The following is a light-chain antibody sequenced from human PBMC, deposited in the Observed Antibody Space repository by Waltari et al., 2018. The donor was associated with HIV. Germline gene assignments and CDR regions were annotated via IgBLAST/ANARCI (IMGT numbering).Light chain of an antibody. CDR1: NSYIGKYNL. V-gene: IGLV2-23*02. J-gene: IGLJ1*01. Sequence: QSALTQPASVSGSPGQSITISCTGPNSYIGKYNLVSWYQQHPGKVPNVLIFEVTTRPSGISHRFSGSKSDNMASLTISWLQAEDEADYYCSSYATGNTYVFGTGTSVTVL. CDR3: SSYATGNTYV. CDR2: EVT.